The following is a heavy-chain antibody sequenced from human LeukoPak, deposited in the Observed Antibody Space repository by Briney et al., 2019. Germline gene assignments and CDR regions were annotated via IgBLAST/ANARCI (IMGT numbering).Heavy chain of an antibody. J-gene: IGHJ4*02. CDR2: ITSDSSTI. CDR3: ARYDFWSGYPPDY. V-gene: IGHV3-48*01. CDR1: GFTFSDYS. Sequence: QPGGSLRLSCAASGFTFSDYSMNWVRQAPGKGLEWVSHITSDSSTIYYADSVKGRFTISRDNAKNSLYLQMNSLRAEDTAVYYCARYDFWSGYPPDYWGQGTLVTVSS. D-gene: IGHD3-3*01.